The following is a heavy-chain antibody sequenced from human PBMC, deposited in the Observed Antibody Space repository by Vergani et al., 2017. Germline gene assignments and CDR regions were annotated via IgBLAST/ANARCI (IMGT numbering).Heavy chain of an antibody. CDR2: ISYDGTHK. Sequence: QVHLVESGGGVVQPGRSLRLSCVVSGFTSSYYGMHWVRQAPGKGLEWVAVISYDGTHKYYADSVKGRFTISRDNSKSTLYLQMNSLKTEDTAVYYCATKSCGTPGCQMGYVSEWGQGTLVTVSS. CDR3: ATKSCGTPGCQMGYVSE. D-gene: IGHD1-1*01. J-gene: IGHJ1*01. V-gene: IGHV3-30*03. CDR1: GFTSSYYG.